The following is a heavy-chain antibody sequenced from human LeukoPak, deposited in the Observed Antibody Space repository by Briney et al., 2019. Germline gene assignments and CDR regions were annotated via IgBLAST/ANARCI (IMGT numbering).Heavy chain of an antibody. Sequence: GGSLILSCAASGFTFSSFSMSWVRQAPGRGLEWVSSISSRGDNTYDADSVKGRFTISRDNSKNSLYLQMDSLRAEDTAVYYCAKGPRPALSMAHTVENWGQGTLVTVSS. CDR2: ISSRGDNT. D-gene: IGHD3-16*01. J-gene: IGHJ4*02. V-gene: IGHV3-23*01. CDR1: GFTFSSFS. CDR3: AKGPRPALSMAHTVEN.